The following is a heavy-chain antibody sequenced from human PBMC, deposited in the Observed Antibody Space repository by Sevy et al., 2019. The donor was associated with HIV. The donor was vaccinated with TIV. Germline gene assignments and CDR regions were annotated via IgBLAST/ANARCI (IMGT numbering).Heavy chain of an antibody. V-gene: IGHV1-2*02. CDR3: TRGPSGFSGSDLAY. CDR2: INPNSGGT. CDR1: GYTLTGYY. Sequence: ASVKVSCKASGYTLTGYYMHWVRQAPGLGLEWMGWINPNSGGTKYAEKFQGRVTMTRDTSISTAYMELSRLKSDDTAVYYCTRGPSGFSGSDLAYWRQGTLVTVSS. J-gene: IGHJ4*02. D-gene: IGHD3-22*01.